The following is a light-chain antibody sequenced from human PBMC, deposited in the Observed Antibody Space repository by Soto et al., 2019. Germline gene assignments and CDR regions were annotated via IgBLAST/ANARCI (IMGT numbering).Light chain of an antibody. Sequence: ESVLTQSPGTLSLSPGERATLSCRASQSVSSSYLAWFQQKPGQPPRLLIYGASNRATGIPDRFRGSGSGTDFTLTISRLEPEDFAVYYCQQYGYPPTYTFGQGTKLEIK. CDR1: QSVSSSY. V-gene: IGKV3-20*01. CDR3: QQYGYPPTYT. J-gene: IGKJ2*01. CDR2: GAS.